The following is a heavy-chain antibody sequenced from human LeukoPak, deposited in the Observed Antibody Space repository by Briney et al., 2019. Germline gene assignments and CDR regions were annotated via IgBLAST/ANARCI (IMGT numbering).Heavy chain of an antibody. Sequence: SETLSLTCTVSGGSISICGYYWIWIRQHPGQGLDWIVYIYYSGSTYYNPSIQGRVTISVDTSKNRFSLKLSSVTAADTAVYCSARVVGSQQQLEHFDQWGQGTLVTVSS. CDR1: GGSISICGYY. CDR2: IYYSGST. D-gene: IGHD6-13*01. V-gene: IGHV4-31*03. J-gene: IGHJ4*02. CDR3: ARVVGSQQQLEHFDQ.